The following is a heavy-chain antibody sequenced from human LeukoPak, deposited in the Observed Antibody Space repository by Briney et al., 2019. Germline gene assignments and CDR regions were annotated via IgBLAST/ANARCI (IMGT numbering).Heavy chain of an antibody. Sequence: SETLSLTCTVSGGSISSSSYYWGWIRQPPGKGLEWIGSIYYSGSTYYNPSLKSRVTISVDTSKNQFSLKLSSVTAADTAVYYCARHNIAAAIRGWFDPWGQGTLVTVSS. D-gene: IGHD6-13*01. J-gene: IGHJ5*02. CDR2: IYYSGST. CDR3: ARHNIAAAIRGWFDP. CDR1: GGSISSSSYY. V-gene: IGHV4-39*01.